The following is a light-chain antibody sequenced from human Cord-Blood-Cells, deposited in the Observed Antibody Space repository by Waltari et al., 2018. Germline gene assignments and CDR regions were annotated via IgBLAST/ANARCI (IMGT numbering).Light chain of an antibody. CDR1: QSVSSY. J-gene: IGKJ1*01. CDR2: DAS. CDR3: QQRSNWPPWT. V-gene: IGKV3-11*01. Sequence: DIVLTQSPATLSLSPRERPTLSCRASQSVSSYLAWYQQKPGQAPRLLIYDASNRATGIPARFSGSGSGTDFTLTISSLEPEDFAVYYCQQRSNWPPWTFGQGNKVEIK.